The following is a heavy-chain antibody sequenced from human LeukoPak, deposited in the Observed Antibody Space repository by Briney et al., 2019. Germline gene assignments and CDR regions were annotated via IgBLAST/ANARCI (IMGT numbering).Heavy chain of an antibody. Sequence: SETLSLTCTVSGGSISSYYWSWIRQPAGKGLEWIGRIYTSGSTNYNPSLKSRVTMSVDTSKNQFSLKLSSVTAADTAVYYCARDFMYCSSTSCPGVGSVTWFDPWGQGTLVTVSS. CDR3: ARDFMYCSSTSCPGVGSVTWFDP. CDR1: GGSISSYY. J-gene: IGHJ5*02. D-gene: IGHD2-2*01. V-gene: IGHV4-4*07. CDR2: IYTSGST.